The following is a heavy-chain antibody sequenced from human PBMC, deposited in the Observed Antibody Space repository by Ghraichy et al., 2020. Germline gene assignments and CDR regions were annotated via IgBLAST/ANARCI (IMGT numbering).Heavy chain of an antibody. CDR2: IYTGGET. CDR3: ARDGGSSWYGGAIDY. CDR1: GFTVSSKY. Sequence: GGSLRLSCAASGFTVSSKYMSWVRQAPGKGLEYLSVIYTGGETYYADSVKGRFTISRDISKNTVYLQMNSLRAEDTAVYYCARDGGSSWYGGAIDYWGQGTLVTVSS. V-gene: IGHV3-53*01. J-gene: IGHJ4*02. D-gene: IGHD6-13*01.